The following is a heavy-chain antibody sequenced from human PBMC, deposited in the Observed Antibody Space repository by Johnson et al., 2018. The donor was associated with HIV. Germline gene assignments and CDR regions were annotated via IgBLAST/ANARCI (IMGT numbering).Heavy chain of an antibody. CDR2: ISPSGTTV. CDR3: ARGGSDAFDI. D-gene: IGHD3-16*01. J-gene: IGHJ3*02. Sequence: QVQLVESGGDVARPGGSLRLSCAASGFTFSDYYMSWIRQAPGKGLEWISYISPSGTTVYYADSVKGRFTISRDNAKKSLYVQMKSLRAADTALYYCARGGSDAFDIWGQGTMVTVSS. CDR1: GFTFSDYY. V-gene: IGHV3-11*04.